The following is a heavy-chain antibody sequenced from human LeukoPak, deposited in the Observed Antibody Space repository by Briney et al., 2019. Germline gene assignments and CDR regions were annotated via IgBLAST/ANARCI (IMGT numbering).Heavy chain of an antibody. J-gene: IGHJ6*02. CDR3: ARDSIAVAGDYYYGMDV. V-gene: IGHV4-4*07. Sequence: PSETLSLTCTVSGGSISSYYWSWIRHPAGKGLELIGRIYTSGSTNYNPSLKSRVTMSVDTSKNQFSLKLSSVTAADTAVYYCARDSIAVAGDYYYGMDVWGQGTTVTVSS. D-gene: IGHD6-19*01. CDR2: IYTSGST. CDR1: GGSISSYY.